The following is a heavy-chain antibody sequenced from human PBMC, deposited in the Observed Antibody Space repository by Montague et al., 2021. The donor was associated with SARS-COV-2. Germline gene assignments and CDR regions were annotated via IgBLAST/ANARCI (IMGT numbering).Heavy chain of an antibody. CDR2: KYHSGST. V-gene: IGHV4-38-2*02. CDR3: ARGVVGPTVLFFEY. Sequence: SETLSLTCTVSNYSVSSGYYWGWIRQFPGKGLEWIGIKYHSGSTYYNPSLQSRVIISVDTSKNQVSLNLRSVSAADTAVYYCARGVVGPTVLFFEYWGQGILVTVSS. J-gene: IGHJ4*02. D-gene: IGHD1-26*01. CDR1: NYSVSSGYY.